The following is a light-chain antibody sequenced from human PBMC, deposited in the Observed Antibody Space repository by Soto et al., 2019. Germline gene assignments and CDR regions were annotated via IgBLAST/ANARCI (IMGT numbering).Light chain of an antibody. V-gene: IGKV3-11*01. Sequence: EIVLTQSPATLSLSPGERATLSCRASQSLDSYLAWYQQKPGQPPRLLIYDASSRATGIPARFSGSGSGTDFTLTISSLESEDFALYYCQQRTDWPLTFRGGTKVEIK. CDR2: DAS. CDR3: QQRTDWPLT. J-gene: IGKJ4*01. CDR1: QSLDSY.